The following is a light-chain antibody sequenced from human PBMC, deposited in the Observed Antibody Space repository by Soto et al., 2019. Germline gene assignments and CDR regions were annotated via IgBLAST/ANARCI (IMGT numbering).Light chain of an antibody. V-gene: IGKV2-28*01. CDR1: QSLLHSNGYNY. CDR3: MLGLQTPPA. CDR2: LGS. Sequence: DIVMTQSPLSLPVTPGEPASISCRSSQSLLHSNGYNYLDWYLQKPGQSPQLLIYLGSNRASGVPDRFSGRGSGTDFTLKISRVEAEDVGVYYCMLGLQTPPAFGGGTKVEIK. J-gene: IGKJ4*02.